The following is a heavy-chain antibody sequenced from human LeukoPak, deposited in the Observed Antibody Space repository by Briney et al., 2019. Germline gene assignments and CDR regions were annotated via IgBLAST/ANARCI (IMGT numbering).Heavy chain of an antibody. Sequence: GGSLRLSCAASGFTFSSYAMHWVRQAPGKGLEWVAVISYDGSNKYYADSVKGRFTISRDNSKNTLYLQMNSLRAEDTAVYYCAREGGWTYGMDVWGQGTTVTVSS. CDR3: AREGGWTYGMDV. CDR2: ISYDGSNK. J-gene: IGHJ6*02. V-gene: IGHV3-30-3*01. D-gene: IGHD6-19*01. CDR1: GFTFSSYA.